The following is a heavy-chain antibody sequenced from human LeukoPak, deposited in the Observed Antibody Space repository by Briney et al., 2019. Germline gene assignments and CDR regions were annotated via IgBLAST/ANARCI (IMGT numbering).Heavy chain of an antibody. J-gene: IGHJ2*01. V-gene: IGHV3-30-3*01. D-gene: IGHD3-16*01. CDR1: GFTFSSYA. CDR2: ISYDGSNK. CDR3: GGGFGCYYYDWYFDL. Sequence: PGGSLRLSCAASGFTFSSYAMHWVRQAPGKGLEWVAVISYDGSNKYYADSVKGRFTISRDNSKNTLYLQMNSLRAEDTAVYYLGGGFGCYYYDWYFDLWGRGTLVTVSS.